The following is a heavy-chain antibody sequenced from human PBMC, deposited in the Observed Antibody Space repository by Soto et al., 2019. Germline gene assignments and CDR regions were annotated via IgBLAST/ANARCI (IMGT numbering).Heavy chain of an antibody. D-gene: IGHD2-2*01. Sequence: EVQLLESGGGLVQPGGSLRLSCAASGFTFSSYAMSLVRQAPGKGLEWVSTMSGSGGYTYYADSVEGRFAISRDNSKNTLYLQMADLRAEDTAVYYCATFRFCTSTSCYGREGGFWGQGTLVTVSS. CDR2: MSGSGGYT. V-gene: IGHV3-23*01. CDR3: ATFRFCTSTSCYGREGGF. CDR1: GFTFSSYA. J-gene: IGHJ4*02.